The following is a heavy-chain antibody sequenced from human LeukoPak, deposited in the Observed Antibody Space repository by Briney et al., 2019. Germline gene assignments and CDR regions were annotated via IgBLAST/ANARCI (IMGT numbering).Heavy chain of an antibody. CDR1: GYTFTGYY. CDR2: INPNSGGT. V-gene: IGHV1-2*02. Sequence: ASVKVSCKASGYTFTGYYMHWVRQAPGQGLEWMGWINPNSGGTNYAQKFQGRVTMTRDTSISPAYMELSRLRSDDLAVYYCAIAQYYYDSSGYYWGYWGQGTLVTVSS. J-gene: IGHJ4*02. D-gene: IGHD3-22*01. CDR3: AIAQYYYDSSGYYWGY.